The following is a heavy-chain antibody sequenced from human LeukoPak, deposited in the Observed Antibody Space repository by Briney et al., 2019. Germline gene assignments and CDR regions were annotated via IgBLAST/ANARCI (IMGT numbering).Heavy chain of an antibody. CDR3: ARGLRTGIPAAMDY. CDR1: GGTFSSYA. CDR2: IIPILGIA. D-gene: IGHD2-2*01. J-gene: IGHJ4*02. V-gene: IGHV1-69*04. Sequence: ASVKVSCKASGGTFSSYAISWVRQAPGQGLEWMGRIIPILGIANYAQKFQGRVTITADKSTSTAYMELSSLRSEDTAVYYCARGLRTGIPAAMDYWGQGTLVTVSS.